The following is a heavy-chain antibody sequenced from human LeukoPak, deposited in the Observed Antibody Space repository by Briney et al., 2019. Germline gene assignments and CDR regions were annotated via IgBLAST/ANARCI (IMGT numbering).Heavy chain of an antibody. CDR1: GGSLSSSSYY. J-gene: IGHJ4*02. D-gene: IGHD3-9*01. CDR2: IYYSGST. Sequence: PSETLSLTCTVSGGSLSSSSYYWGWIRQPPGKGLEWIGSIYYSGSTYYNPSLKSRVTISVDTSKNQFSLKLSSVTAADTAVYYCARKYFDWLGGFDYWGQGTLVTVSS. V-gene: IGHV4-39*01. CDR3: ARKYFDWLGGFDY.